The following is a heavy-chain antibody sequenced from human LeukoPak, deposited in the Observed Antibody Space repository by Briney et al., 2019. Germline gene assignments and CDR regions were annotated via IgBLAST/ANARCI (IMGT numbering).Heavy chain of an antibody. CDR1: GFTFSSYA. D-gene: IGHD6-13*01. Sequence: PGGSLRLSCAASGFTFSSYAMSWVRQAPGKGLEWVSAISGSGGSTYYADSVKGRFTISRDNSKNTLYLQMNSLRAEDTAVYYCGKKGAAAGSLSYPFDYRGQGTLGAVSS. CDR3: GKKGAAAGSLSYPFDY. V-gene: IGHV3-23*01. J-gene: IGHJ4*02. CDR2: ISGSGGST.